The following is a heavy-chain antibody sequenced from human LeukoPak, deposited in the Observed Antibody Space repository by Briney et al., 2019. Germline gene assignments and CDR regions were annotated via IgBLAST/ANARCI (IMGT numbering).Heavy chain of an antibody. D-gene: IGHD6-13*01. J-gene: IGHJ4*02. CDR3: LAAAGTIG. CDR1: GFTFSSYW. CDR2: VNNDGSTT. Sequence: GGSLRLSCAASGFTFSSYWMHWVRQAPGKGLVWVSRVNNDGSTTSYADSVRGRFTTSRDNTKNTLYLQMNSLRAEDTAVYFCLAAAGTIGWGQGTLVTVSS. V-gene: IGHV3-74*01.